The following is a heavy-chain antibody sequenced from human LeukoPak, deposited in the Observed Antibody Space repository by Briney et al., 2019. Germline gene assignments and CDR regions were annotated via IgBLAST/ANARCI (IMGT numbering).Heavy chain of an antibody. V-gene: IGHV1-69*13. CDR1: GGTFSSYA. J-gene: IGHJ4*02. Sequence: ASVKVSCKASGGTFSSYAISWVRQAPGQGLEWMGGIIPIFGAANYAQKFQGRVTITADESTSTAYMELSSLRSEDTAVYYCARDRCSSTSCRYYFDYWGQGTLVTVSS. D-gene: IGHD2-2*01. CDR3: ARDRCSSTSCRYYFDY. CDR2: IIPIFGAA.